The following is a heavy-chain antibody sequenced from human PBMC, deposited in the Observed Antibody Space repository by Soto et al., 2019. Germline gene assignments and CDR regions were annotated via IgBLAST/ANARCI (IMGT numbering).Heavy chain of an antibody. CDR2: VNHSGTT. J-gene: IGHJ4*02. D-gene: IGHD6-13*01. CDR1: GGSFSGYY. V-gene: IGHV4-34*01. CDR3: ARHFGYSSSWYVYFDL. Sequence: SETLSLTCAVYGGSFSGYYWTWIRQSPEKGLEWIGEVNHSGTTYYNPSLKTRVTISVHTPKNQFSLKMSSVTAANTAVYYCARHFGYSSSWYVYFDLWGLGSLVTVSS.